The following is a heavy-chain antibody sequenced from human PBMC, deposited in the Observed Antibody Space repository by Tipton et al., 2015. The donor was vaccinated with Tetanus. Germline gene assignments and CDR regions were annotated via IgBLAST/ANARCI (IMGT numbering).Heavy chain of an antibody. CDR3: AREGLDQGPAKLSYFDP. V-gene: IGHV3-30-3*01. CDR1: GVAFSRHP. D-gene: IGHD6-25*01. Sequence: SLRLSCEAFGVAFSRHPMRWVRQAPGKGLEWVSEISYDGNRQSYRDSVMGRFTISRDNPENTVFLQMNSLRPDDTAGCYCAREGLDQGPAKLSYFDPGGQGTRDIVSS. CDR2: ISYDGNRQ. J-gene: IGHJ4*02.